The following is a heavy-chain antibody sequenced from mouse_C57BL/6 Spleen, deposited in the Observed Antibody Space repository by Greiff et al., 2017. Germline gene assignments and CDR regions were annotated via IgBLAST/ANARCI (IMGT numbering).Heavy chain of an antibody. J-gene: IGHJ1*03. CDR3: ATPRYFDV. CDR1: GYTFTDYY. V-gene: IGHV1-26*01. CDR2: INPNNGGT. Sequence: ELQLQQSGPELVKPGASVKISCKASGYTFTDYYMNWVKQSHGKSLEWIGDINPNNGGTSYNQKFKGKATLTVDKSSSTAYMELRSLTSEDSAVXYCATPRYFDVWGTGTTVTVSS.